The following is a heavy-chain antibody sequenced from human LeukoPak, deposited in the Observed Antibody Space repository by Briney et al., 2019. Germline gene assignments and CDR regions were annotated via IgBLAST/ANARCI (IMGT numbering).Heavy chain of an antibody. V-gene: IGHV3-23*01. D-gene: IGHD6-13*01. CDR3: AKDGYSSIPGFHFEY. CDR2: ISGNGDNT. CDR1: GFTFSSYA. J-gene: IGHJ4*02. Sequence: PGGSLRLSCAASGFTFSSYAMSWVRQPPGKGLEWASGISGNGDNTYYADSVKGRFTISRDNSKKTLYLHLNSLRVEDAAVYYCAKDGYSSIPGFHFEYWGQGTPVTVSS.